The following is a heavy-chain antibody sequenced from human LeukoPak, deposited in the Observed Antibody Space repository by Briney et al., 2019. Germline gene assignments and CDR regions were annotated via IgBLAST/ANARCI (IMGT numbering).Heavy chain of an antibody. CDR2: ISYDGSNK. V-gene: IGHV3-30*18. D-gene: IGHD3-10*01. Sequence: GRSLRLSCAASGFTFSSYGMHWVRQAPGKGLEWVAVISYDGSNKYYADSVKGRFTISRDNSKNTLYLQMNSLRAEDMAVYYCAKVWGVGWYVGNYFDYWGKGTLVTVS. CDR3: AKVWGVGWYVGNYFDY. J-gene: IGHJ4*02. CDR1: GFTFSSYG.